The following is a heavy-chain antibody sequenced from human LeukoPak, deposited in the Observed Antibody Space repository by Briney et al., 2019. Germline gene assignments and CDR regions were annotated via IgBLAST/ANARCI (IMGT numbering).Heavy chain of an antibody. Sequence: SETLSLTCAVSGDSVNSGAYSWSWIRQPPGKGLEWIGYFYHSGSTYYNPSLKSRVIISVDRSKNQFSLKLESVTAADTGVYYCASVPAAAHRGYFDYWGQGTLVTVSS. CDR1: GDSVNSGAYS. D-gene: IGHD6-13*01. J-gene: IGHJ4*02. CDR2: FYHSGST. CDR3: ASVPAAAHRGYFDY. V-gene: IGHV4-30-2*01.